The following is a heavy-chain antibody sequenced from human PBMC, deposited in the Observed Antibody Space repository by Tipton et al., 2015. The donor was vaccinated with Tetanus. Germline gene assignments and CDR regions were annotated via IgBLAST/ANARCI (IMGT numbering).Heavy chain of an antibody. J-gene: IGHJ4*02. V-gene: IGHV4-59*08. Sequence: TLSLTCAVYGGSFSGYYWSWIRQPPGKGLEWIGYIYYIGSTNYNPSLKSRVTILLDMSKNQLSLKLSSMTAADTAVYYCARHRAQWELLFWSQGALVTVSS. CDR1: GGSFSGYY. D-gene: IGHD1-26*01. CDR3: ARHRAQWELLF. CDR2: IYYIGST.